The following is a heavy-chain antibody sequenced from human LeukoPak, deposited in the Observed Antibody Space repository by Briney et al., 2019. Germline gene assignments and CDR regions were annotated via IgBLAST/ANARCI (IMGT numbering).Heavy chain of an antibody. J-gene: IGHJ5*02. D-gene: IGHD3-3*01. Sequence: SETLSLTCAVYGGSFSGYYWSWIRQPPGKGLEWIGEINHSGSTNYNPSLKSRVTISVDTSKNQFSLKLSSVTAADTAVYYCARAAGAIFGVVIRQYNWFDPWGQGTLVTVSS. V-gene: IGHV4-34*01. CDR2: INHSGST. CDR1: GGSFSGYY. CDR3: ARAAGAIFGVVIRQYNWFDP.